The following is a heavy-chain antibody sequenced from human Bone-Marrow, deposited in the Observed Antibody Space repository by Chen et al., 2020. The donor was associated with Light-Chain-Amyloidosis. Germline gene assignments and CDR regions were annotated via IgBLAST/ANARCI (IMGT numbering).Heavy chain of an antibody. Sequence: VQLVESGGGLVQPGGSLRLSCVGSGFTFSNYAMTWVRQAPGKGLEWVSFARGWNGPTFYPAAGGGRVNIYGDHSQDTMYPPNNRRRAQGTAVDYCAKGRCTSIHCSDFDHGGQGTLVPVSS. CDR2: ARGWNGPT. J-gene: IGHJ4*02. CDR1: GFTFSNYA. CDR3: AKGRCTSIHCSDFDH. D-gene: IGHD2-2*01. V-gene: IGHV3-23*04.